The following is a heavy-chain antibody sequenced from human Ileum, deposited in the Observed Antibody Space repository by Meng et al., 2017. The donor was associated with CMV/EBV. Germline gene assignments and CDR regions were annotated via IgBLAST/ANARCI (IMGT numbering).Heavy chain of an antibody. V-gene: IGHV4-59*12. Sequence: GSLRLSCTVSGGSMTTYYWSWIRQSPGKGLEWIGYIYNYGNTNYNPSLKSRVTISADTSKNQFSLNLSSVTAADTAVYYCARDRGGDGDYYYGMDVWGQGTTVTVSS. CDR1: GGSMTTYY. D-gene: IGHD3-10*01. CDR2: IYNYGNT. CDR3: ARDRGGDGDYYYGMDV. J-gene: IGHJ6*02.